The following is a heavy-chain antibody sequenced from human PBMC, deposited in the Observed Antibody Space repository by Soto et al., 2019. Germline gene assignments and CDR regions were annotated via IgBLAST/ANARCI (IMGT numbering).Heavy chain of an antibody. V-gene: IGHV1-18*01. D-gene: IGHD3-9*01. Sequence: QVQLVQSGAEVKRPGASVKVSCTASGYTFTKHGITWVRQAPGQGLEGVGWISGNNGDTNYAQKFQGRVTITPDTDTRTAYMELRRMRSDAAAVYCFAREPRRMSNDIFAWFDSWGQGALVTVSS. CDR1: GYTFTKHG. CDR2: ISGNNGDT. J-gene: IGHJ5*01. CDR3: AREPRRMSNDIFAWFDS.